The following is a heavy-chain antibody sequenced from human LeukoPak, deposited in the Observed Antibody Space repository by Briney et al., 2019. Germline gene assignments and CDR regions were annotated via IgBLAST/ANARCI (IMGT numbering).Heavy chain of an antibody. CDR1: GFTFSSYS. V-gene: IGHV3-21*01. CDR2: ISSSSSYI. J-gene: IGHJ4*02. D-gene: IGHD3-22*01. Sequence: GGSLRLSCAASGFTFSSYSMNWVRQAPGKGLEWVSSISSSSSYIYYADSVKGRFTISRDNAKNSLYQQMNSLRAEDTAVYYCARDLTYYDSSGWYWGQGTLVTVSS. CDR3: ARDLTYYDSSGWY.